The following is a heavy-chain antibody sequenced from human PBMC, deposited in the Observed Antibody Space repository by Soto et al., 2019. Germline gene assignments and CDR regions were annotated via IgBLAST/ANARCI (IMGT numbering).Heavy chain of an antibody. Sequence: EVQLVESGGGWVQPGGSLRLSCAAAGFAFSEHFMDWVRQAPGKGLEWVGRSKNKANSYTTEYAPSVQDRFIISRDELKNSLNLQMNSLRTEDTAVYYCVTARYIGGWHYTFWGQGTLVTVSA. J-gene: IGHJ4*02. V-gene: IGHV3-72*01. CDR1: GFAFSEHF. D-gene: IGHD2-2*02. CDR3: VTARYIGGWHYTF. CDR2: SKNKANSYTT.